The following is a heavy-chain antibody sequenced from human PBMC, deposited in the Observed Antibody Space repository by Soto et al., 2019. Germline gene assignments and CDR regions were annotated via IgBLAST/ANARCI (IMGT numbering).Heavy chain of an antibody. CDR1: GYSFTNYW. Sequence: GESLKISCKGSGYSFTNYWIHWVRQMAGKGLEWMGRIDPDDSYTNYSPSFQGHVTISVDKSICTAYLQWSSLQASDTAIYYCARLAPPTPCSWRSCSGFCGKGTKVTVST. CDR3: ARLAPPTPCSWRSCSGF. D-gene: IGHD2-15*01. J-gene: IGHJ6*04. CDR2: IDPDDSYT. V-gene: IGHV5-10-1*01.